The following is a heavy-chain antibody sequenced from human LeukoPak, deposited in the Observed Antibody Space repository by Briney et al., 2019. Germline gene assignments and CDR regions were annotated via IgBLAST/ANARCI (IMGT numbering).Heavy chain of an antibody. CDR2: IYYSGST. CDR1: GGPISSGGYY. J-gene: IGHJ4*02. V-gene: IGHV4-31*03. D-gene: IGHD3-10*01. Sequence: SQTLSLTCTVSGGPISSGGYYWSWIRQHPGKGLEWIGHIYYSGSTYYNPSLKSRVTISVDTSKNQFSLKLSSVTAADTAVYYCARESYGSGSPGDWGQGTLVTVSS. CDR3: ARESYGSGSPGD.